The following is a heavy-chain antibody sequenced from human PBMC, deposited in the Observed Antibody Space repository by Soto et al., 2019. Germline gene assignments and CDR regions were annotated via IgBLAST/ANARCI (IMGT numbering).Heavy chain of an antibody. CDR1: GGSVSSGSFY. Sequence: PSETLSLTCTVSGGSVSSGSFYWGWIRQPPGKGLEWIGDIYYNGDTYYNPSLKSRVTISVDTSENQFSLKLSYVTAADTAVYNCARRDIDNWNQGHAFAFWGQGTMVTVSS. J-gene: IGHJ3*01. CDR2: IYYNGDT. V-gene: IGHV4-39*01. D-gene: IGHD1-20*01. CDR3: ARRDIDNWNQGHAFAF.